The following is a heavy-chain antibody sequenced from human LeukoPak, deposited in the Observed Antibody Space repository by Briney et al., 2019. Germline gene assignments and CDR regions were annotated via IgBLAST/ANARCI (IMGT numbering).Heavy chain of an antibody. Sequence: GGSLRLSCAASGFTFSSYSMNWVRQAPGKGLEWVSSISSSSSYIYYADSVKGRFTISRDNAKNSLYLQMNSLRAEDTAVYYCATTLDYYDSVNRFDPWGQGTLVTVSS. CDR2: ISSSSSYI. CDR3: ATTLDYYDSVNRFDP. CDR1: GFTFSSYS. J-gene: IGHJ5*02. D-gene: IGHD3-22*01. V-gene: IGHV3-21*01.